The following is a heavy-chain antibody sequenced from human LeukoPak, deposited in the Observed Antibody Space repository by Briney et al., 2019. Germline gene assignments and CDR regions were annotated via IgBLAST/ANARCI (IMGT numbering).Heavy chain of an antibody. CDR3: AREDSGSHFLGY. Sequence: GSLRLSCAASGFTVSSNYMSWVRQAPGKGLEWVPVIYSGGSTYFADSVKGRFTISRDSSENTLYLHMNSLRAEDTAVYYCAREDSGSHFLGYWGQGTLVTVSS. CDR1: GFTVSSNY. D-gene: IGHD1-26*01. J-gene: IGHJ4*02. V-gene: IGHV3-53*01. CDR2: IYSGGST.